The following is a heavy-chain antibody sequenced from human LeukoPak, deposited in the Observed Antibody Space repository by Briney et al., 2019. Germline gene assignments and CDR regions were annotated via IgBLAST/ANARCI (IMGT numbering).Heavy chain of an antibody. D-gene: IGHD2-21*02. Sequence: GGSLRLSCAASGFTFSSYAMSWVRQAPGKGLEWVSGVSGSGGSTYYADSVKGRFTISRDNSKNTLYLQMNSLRAEDTAVYYCAKDAAYCGGDCYWGWFDPWGQGTLVTASS. CDR1: GFTFSSYA. CDR3: AKDAAYCGGDCYWGWFDP. V-gene: IGHV3-23*01. J-gene: IGHJ5*02. CDR2: VSGSGGST.